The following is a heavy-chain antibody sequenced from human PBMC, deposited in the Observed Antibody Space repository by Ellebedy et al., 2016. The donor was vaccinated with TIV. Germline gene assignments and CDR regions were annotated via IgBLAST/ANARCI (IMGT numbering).Heavy chain of an antibody. CDR3: ARQVVATSGIHVWYFDL. CDR1: DGAIRNGNW. V-gene: IGHV4-4*02. Sequence: SETLSLTXSVSDGAIRNGNWWSWVRQSPGKGLEWIGEISHSGRTNYNPSLKSRVTISVDTSKNQLSLRLSSVAAADTAVYYCARQVVATSGIHVWYFDLWGRGTLVTVSS. CDR2: ISHSGRT. J-gene: IGHJ2*01. D-gene: IGHD1-26*01.